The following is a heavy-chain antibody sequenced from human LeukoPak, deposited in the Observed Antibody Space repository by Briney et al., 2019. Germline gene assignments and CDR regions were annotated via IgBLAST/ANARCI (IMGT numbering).Heavy chain of an antibody. CDR2: ISGSGGSA. CDR1: GFTFSSYS. Sequence: GGSLRLSCAASGFTFSSYSMNWVRQAPGKGLEWVSAISGSGGSAYYADSVKGRFTISRDNSKNTLYLQMNSLRAEDTAVYYCAKDFSYGGNPRFDYWGQGTLVTVSS. V-gene: IGHV3-23*01. D-gene: IGHD2-15*01. J-gene: IGHJ4*02. CDR3: AKDFSYGGNPRFDY.